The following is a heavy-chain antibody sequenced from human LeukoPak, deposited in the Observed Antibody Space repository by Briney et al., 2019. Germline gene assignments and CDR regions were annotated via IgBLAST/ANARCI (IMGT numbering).Heavy chain of an antibody. D-gene: IGHD1-26*01. V-gene: IGHV3-30*02. CDR1: GFTFSTYG. Sequence: GGSLRLSCAASGFTFSTYGMHWVRQAPGKGLEWVAFIRYDGSNKYYADSVKGRFTISRDNSKNTLYLQMNSLRAEDTAVYYCANCEHEEWELLSFDYGGQGTLVSVSS. CDR3: ANCEHEEWELLSFDY. CDR2: IRYDGSNK. J-gene: IGHJ4*02.